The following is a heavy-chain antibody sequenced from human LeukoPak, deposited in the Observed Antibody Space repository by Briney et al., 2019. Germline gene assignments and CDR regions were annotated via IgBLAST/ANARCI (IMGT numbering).Heavy chain of an antibody. D-gene: IGHD2-2*01. Sequence: SETLSLTCTVSGGSISSSSYYWGWIRQPPGKGLEWIGSIYYSGSTYYNPSLKSRVTISVDTSKNQFSLKLSPVTAADTAVYYCARHAGIVVVPAAIPYYYYMDVWGKGTTVTVSS. CDR2: IYYSGST. J-gene: IGHJ6*03. CDR3: ARHAGIVVVPAAIPYYYYMDV. V-gene: IGHV4-39*01. CDR1: GGSISSSSYY.